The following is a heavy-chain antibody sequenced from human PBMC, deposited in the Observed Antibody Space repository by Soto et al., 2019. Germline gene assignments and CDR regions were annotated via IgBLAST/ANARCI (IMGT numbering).Heavy chain of an antibody. Sequence: GGSLRLSCAASGFTFDDYTMHWVRQAPGKGLEWVSLISWDGGSTYYADSVKGRFTISRDNSKNSLYLQMNSLRTEDTALYYCANTLSDSDDAFDIWGQGTMVTVSS. V-gene: IGHV3-43*01. CDR3: ANTLSDSDDAFDI. CDR1: GFTFDDYT. J-gene: IGHJ3*02. CDR2: ISWDGGST. D-gene: IGHD2-15*01.